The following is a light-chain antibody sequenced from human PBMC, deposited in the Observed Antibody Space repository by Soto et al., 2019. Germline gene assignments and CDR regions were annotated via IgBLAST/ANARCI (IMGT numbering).Light chain of an antibody. Sequence: DIQMTQSPSTLSGSVGDRVTITCRASQTISSWLAWYQQKPGKAPKLLIYKASTLKSGVPSRFSGSGSGTEFTLTISSLQPDDFATYYCQHYGSSLLTFGPGTKVDIK. CDR1: QTISSW. J-gene: IGKJ3*01. CDR2: KAS. V-gene: IGKV1-5*03. CDR3: QHYGSSLLT.